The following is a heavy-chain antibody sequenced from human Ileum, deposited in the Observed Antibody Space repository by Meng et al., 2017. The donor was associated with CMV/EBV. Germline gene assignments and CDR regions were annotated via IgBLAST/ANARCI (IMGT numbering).Heavy chain of an antibody. V-gene: IGHV3-23*01. CDR3: ARDRGYSSSYGFIYYYYGMDV. CDR1: GFIFDNYA. Sequence: GESLKISCAASGFIFDNYAMNWVRQAPGKGLEWVSTIGPSGSGIFYAESVKGRFTISRDNSKNTLYLQLDSLRVEDTALYYCARDRGYSSSYGFIYYYYGMDVWGQGTTVTVSS. CDR2: IGPSGSGI. D-gene: IGHD6-6*01. J-gene: IGHJ6*02.